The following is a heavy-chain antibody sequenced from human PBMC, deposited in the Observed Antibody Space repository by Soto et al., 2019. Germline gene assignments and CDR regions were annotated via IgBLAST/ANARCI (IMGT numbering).Heavy chain of an antibody. Sequence: LRLSCVVSGFTFNNYGINWVRQAPGKGLEWVSTVSKSDYTYYSDSVKGRFTISRDNAKNSVSLQMNTLRAEDTAVYYCAREDSIIIPAVSDFWGQGTLVTV. D-gene: IGHD2-2*01. CDR3: AREDSIIIPAVSDF. CDR1: GFTFNNYG. V-gene: IGHV3-21*01. CDR2: VSKSDYT. J-gene: IGHJ4*02.